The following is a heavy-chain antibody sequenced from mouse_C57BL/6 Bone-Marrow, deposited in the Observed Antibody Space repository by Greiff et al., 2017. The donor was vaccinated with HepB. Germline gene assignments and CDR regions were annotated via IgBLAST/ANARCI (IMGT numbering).Heavy chain of an antibody. J-gene: IGHJ2*01. CDR3: ARYTTVVARDY. V-gene: IGHV1-19*01. CDR1: GYTFTDYY. Sequence: EVKLQESGPVLVKPGASVKMSCKASGYTFTDYYMNWVKQSHGKSLEWIGVINPYNGGTSYNQKFKGKATLTVAKSSSTAYMELNSLTSEDSAVYYCARYTTVVARDYWGQGTTLTVSS. D-gene: IGHD1-1*01. CDR2: INPYNGGT.